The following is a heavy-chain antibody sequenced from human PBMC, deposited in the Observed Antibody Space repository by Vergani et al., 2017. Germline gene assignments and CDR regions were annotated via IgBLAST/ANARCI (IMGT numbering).Heavy chain of an antibody. J-gene: IGHJ3*02. CDR2: ISAYNGNT. D-gene: IGHD2-2*01. CDR1: GYTFTSYG. CDR3: ARDANDIVVVPAADEFDAFDM. Sequence: QVQLVQSGAEVKKPGSSVKVSCKASGYTFTSYGISWVRQAPGQGLEWMGWISAYNGNTNYAQKLQGRVTMTTDTSTSTAYMELRSLRSDDTAVYYCARDANDIVVVPAADEFDAFDMWGQGTMVTVSS. V-gene: IGHV1-18*01.